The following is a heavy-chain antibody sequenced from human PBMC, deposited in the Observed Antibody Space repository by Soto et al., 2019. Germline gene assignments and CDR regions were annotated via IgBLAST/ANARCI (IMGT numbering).Heavy chain of an antibody. Sequence: SVKVSCKVSGYTLTELSMHWVRQAPGKGLEWMGGFDPEDGETIYAQKFQGRVTMTTDTSTSTAYMELRGLRSDDTAIYYCARVRQLVGYFYYYMDVWGKGTTVTVSS. CDR1: GYTLTELS. V-gene: IGHV1-24*01. D-gene: IGHD6-6*01. J-gene: IGHJ6*03. CDR2: FDPEDGET. CDR3: ARVRQLVGYFYYYMDV.